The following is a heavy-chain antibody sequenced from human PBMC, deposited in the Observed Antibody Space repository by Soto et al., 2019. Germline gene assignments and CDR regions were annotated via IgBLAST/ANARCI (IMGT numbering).Heavy chain of an antibody. Sequence: SETLSLTCTVSGGSISSSSYYWGWIRQPPGKGLEWIGSIFYSGSTYYNPSLKSRVTISVDTSKNQFSLRLSSVTAADTAVYYCATRPIYGDKGFDFWGPGTLVTVSS. D-gene: IGHD4-17*01. CDR3: ATRPIYGDKGFDF. J-gene: IGHJ4*02. CDR1: GGSISSSSYY. V-gene: IGHV4-39*01. CDR2: IFYSGST.